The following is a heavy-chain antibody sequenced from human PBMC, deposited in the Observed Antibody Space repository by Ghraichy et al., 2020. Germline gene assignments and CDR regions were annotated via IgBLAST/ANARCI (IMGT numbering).Heavy chain of an antibody. CDR3: ARGPLDYDILTGYYTGRFDY. J-gene: IGHJ4*02. CDR1: GGSISSYY. V-gene: IGHV4-59*01. Sequence: SETLSLTCTVSGGSISSYYWSWIRQPPGKGLEWIGYIYYSGSTNYNPSLKSRVTISVDTSKNQFSLKLSSVTAADTAVYYCARGPLDYDILTGYYTGRFDYWGQGTLVTVSS. D-gene: IGHD3-9*01. CDR2: IYYSGST.